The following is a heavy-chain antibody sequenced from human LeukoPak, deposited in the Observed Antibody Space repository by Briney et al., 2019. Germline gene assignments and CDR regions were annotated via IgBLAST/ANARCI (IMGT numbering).Heavy chain of an antibody. Sequence: SETLSLTCTVSGGSISSGGYYWSWIRQHPGKGLEWIVYIYYSGSTYYNPSLKSRVTITVDTSKNQFSLKLSSVTAADTAVYYCASLLRRDGYNPDYWGQGTLVTVSS. CDR1: GGSISSGGYY. D-gene: IGHD5-24*01. CDR3: ASLLRRDGYNPDY. V-gene: IGHV4-31*03. CDR2: IYYSGST. J-gene: IGHJ4*02.